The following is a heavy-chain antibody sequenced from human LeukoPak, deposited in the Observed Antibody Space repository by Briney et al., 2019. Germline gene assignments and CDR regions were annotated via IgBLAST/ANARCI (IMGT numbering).Heavy chain of an antibody. J-gene: IGHJ4*02. CDR1: GFTFSSYA. CDR2: ISGSGSST. V-gene: IGHV3-23*01. Sequence: GGSLRLSSAASGFTFSSYAMSWVRQAPGKGLEWVSVISGSGSSTYYADSVQGRFTISRDNSKNTLYLQMNSLRAEDTAVYYCATARKIVGATYWGRGTLVTVSS. D-gene: IGHD1-26*01. CDR3: ATARKIVGATY.